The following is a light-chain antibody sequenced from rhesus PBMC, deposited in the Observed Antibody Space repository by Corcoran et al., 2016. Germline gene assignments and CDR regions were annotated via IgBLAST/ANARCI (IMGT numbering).Light chain of an antibody. Sequence: DIQMTQSPTSLSASVGATVTIICRASQGISSYLNWFQQKPGNAPQLLIYAASILERGVPSRFSGIGSGTDVTLTISNLQPGDFAVYYCLQHNSYPFTFGPGTKLDIK. CDR3: LQHNSYPFT. CDR1: QGISSY. CDR2: AAS. V-gene: IGKV1-28*03. J-gene: IGKJ3*01.